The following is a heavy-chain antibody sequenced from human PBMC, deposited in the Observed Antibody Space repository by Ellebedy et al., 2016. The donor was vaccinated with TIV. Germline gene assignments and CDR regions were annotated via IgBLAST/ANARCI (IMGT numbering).Heavy chain of an antibody. Sequence: GESLKISCAASGFTVSTNYMKWVRQAPGKGLEWVSVIYSGGDGGDTYYADSVKGRFTISRDNSKNTLHLQMNSLRAADTAVYYCTTKGPYSSSWYNHWGQGTLVTVS. V-gene: IGHV3-66*01. CDR3: TTKGPYSSSWYNH. J-gene: IGHJ4*02. CDR2: IYSGGDGGDT. D-gene: IGHD6-13*01. CDR1: GFTVSTNY.